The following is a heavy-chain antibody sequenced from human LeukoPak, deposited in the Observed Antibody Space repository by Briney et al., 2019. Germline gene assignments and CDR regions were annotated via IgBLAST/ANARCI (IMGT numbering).Heavy chain of an antibody. J-gene: IGHJ4*02. CDR1: GFTFSSYA. D-gene: IGHD2-15*01. V-gene: IGHV3-33*08. CDR2: IWYDGSNK. CDR3: ARAAHYCSGGSCSDY. Sequence: GGSLRLSCAASGFTFSSYAMHWGRQAPGKGLEWVAVIWYDGSNKYYADSVKGRFTISRDNSKNTLYLQMNSLRAEDTAVYYCARAAHYCSGGSCSDYWGQGTLVTVSS.